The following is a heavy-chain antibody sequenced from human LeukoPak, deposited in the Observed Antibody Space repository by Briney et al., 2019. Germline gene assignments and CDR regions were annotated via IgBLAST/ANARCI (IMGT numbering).Heavy chain of an antibody. CDR2: ISAYNGNT. CDR3: ARVLRYYSYGPGSNWFDP. CDR1: GYTFTSYG. Sequence: GASVKVSCKASGYTFTSYGISWVRQAPGQGLEWMGWISAYNGNTNYAQKLQGRVTMTTDTSTSTAYMELRSLRSDDTAVYYCARVLRYYSYGPGSNWFDPWGQGTLVPVSS. D-gene: IGHD5-18*01. J-gene: IGHJ5*02. V-gene: IGHV1-18*01.